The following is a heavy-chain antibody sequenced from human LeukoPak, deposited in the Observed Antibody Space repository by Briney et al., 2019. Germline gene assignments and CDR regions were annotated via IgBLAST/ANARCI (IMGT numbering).Heavy chain of an antibody. D-gene: IGHD3-22*01. V-gene: IGHV4-59*13. CDR2: IYYSGST. CDR3: AREGGHYYDSSGYRH. Sequence: PSETLSLTCTVSGGSISSYYWSWIRQPPGKGLEWIGYIYYSGSTNYNPSLKSRVTISVDTSKNQFSLKLSSVTAADTAVYYCAREGGHYYDSSGYRHWGQGTLVTVSS. CDR1: GGSISSYY. J-gene: IGHJ4*02.